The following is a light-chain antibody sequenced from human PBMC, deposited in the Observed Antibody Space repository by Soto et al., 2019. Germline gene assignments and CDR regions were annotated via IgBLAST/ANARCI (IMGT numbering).Light chain of an antibody. CDR1: QSVLYSSNNKNY. CDR3: QQDYSTPWT. J-gene: IGKJ1*01. Sequence: DIVMTQSPDSLAVSLGERATINCKSSQSVLYSSNNKNYLAWYQQKPGQPPKLLIYWASTRESGVPDRFSGTGSGTDFTLTISSPQAEDVAVYYCQQDYSTPWTLGQGTKVEIK. CDR2: WAS. V-gene: IGKV4-1*01.